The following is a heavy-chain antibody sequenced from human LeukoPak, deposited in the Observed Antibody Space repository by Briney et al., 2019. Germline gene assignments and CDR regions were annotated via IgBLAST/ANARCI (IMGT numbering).Heavy chain of an antibody. D-gene: IGHD3-22*01. J-gene: IGHJ4*02. CDR1: GGSFSDYY. CDR2: INHSGTT. Sequence: PSETLSLTCAVYGGSFSDYYWNWIRQPPGKGLEWIGEINHSGTTNYNPSLKSRVTISVDTSKNQFSLRLSAVTAADTAEYYCARVDSSGYYTFFDYWGQGTLVTVSS. CDR3: ARVDSSGYYTFFDY. V-gene: IGHV4-34*01.